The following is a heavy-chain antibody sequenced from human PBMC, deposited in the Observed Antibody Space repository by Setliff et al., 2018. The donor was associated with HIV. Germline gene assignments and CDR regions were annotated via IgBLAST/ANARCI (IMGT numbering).Heavy chain of an antibody. V-gene: IGHV4-59*01. CDR3: ARHLIPLLVVVS. Sequence: SETLSLTCTVSGGSISTYYWNWIRQPPGKGLEWIGYISYSGSTNYNPSLESRVAMSVDTSKQQFSLEVSSVTAADTAVYYCARHLIPLLVVVSWGQGTPVTVSS. D-gene: IGHD2-15*01. CDR2: ISYSGST. J-gene: IGHJ4*02. CDR1: GGSISTYY.